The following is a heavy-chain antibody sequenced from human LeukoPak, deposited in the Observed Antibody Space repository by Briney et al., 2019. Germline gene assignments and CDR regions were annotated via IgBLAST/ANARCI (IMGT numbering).Heavy chain of an antibody. CDR1: GDSVTTYY. D-gene: IGHD5-24*01. CDR2: VYYSGSA. J-gene: IGHJ2*01. CDR3: ARATGRDGYKKNYWYFDL. V-gene: IGHV4-59*02. Sequence: PSETLSLTCTVSGDSVTTYYWSWIRQPPGKGLEWLGYVYYSGSATYNPSLKSRVTISVDTSKNQFSLRLSSVTAADTAVYYCARATGRDGYKKNYWYFDLWGRGTLVTVSS.